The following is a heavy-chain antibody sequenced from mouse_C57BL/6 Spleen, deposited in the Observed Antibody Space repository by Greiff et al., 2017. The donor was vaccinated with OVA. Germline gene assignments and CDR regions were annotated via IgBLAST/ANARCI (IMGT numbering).Heavy chain of an antibody. CDR3: ARRGLYYCGSSYDAMDY. Sequence: VQLQQPGAELVRPGSSVKLSCKASGYTFTSYWMHWVKQRPIQGLEWIGNIDPSDSETHYNQKFKDKATLTVDKSSSTAYMQLSSLTSEDSAVYYCARRGLYYCGSSYDAMDYWGQGTSVTVSS. D-gene: IGHD1-1*01. CDR2: IDPSDSET. CDR1: GYTFTSYW. V-gene: IGHV1-52*01. J-gene: IGHJ4*01.